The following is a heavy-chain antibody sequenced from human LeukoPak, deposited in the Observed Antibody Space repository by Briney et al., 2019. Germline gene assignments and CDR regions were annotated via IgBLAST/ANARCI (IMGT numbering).Heavy chain of an antibody. CDR1: GGSFSAYH. J-gene: IGHJ3*02. Sequence: SETLSLTCAVFGGSFSAYHWSWIRQPPGKGLEWIGEINHSGSTNYSPSLKSRFTISADTAKNQISLKLSSVTAADTAVYYCARHLVYSGYDFLGWGDAFDIWGQGTMVTVSS. CDR2: INHSGST. CDR3: ARHLVYSGYDFLGWGDAFDI. V-gene: IGHV4-34*01. D-gene: IGHD5-12*01.